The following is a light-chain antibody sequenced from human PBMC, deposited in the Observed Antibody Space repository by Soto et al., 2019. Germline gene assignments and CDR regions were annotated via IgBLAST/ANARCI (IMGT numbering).Light chain of an antibody. V-gene: IGKV3-20*01. CDR3: QQYGSSPQLT. CDR1: QSVNSNY. CDR2: TAS. Sequence: EIVLTQSPGTLSLSPGEGATLSCRASQSVNSNYLAWYQHKPGQAPRLLIYTASHRPTGIPDRFSGSGSGTDFTLGISRLEPEDFAVYSCQQYGSSPQLTFGGGTRVEMK. J-gene: IGKJ4*01.